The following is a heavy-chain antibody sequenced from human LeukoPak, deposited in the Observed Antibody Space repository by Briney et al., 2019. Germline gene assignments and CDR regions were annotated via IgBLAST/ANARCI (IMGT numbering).Heavy chain of an antibody. D-gene: IGHD6-19*01. CDR3: AREGSSGWYAFDI. CDR2: ISGSGGST. J-gene: IGHJ3*02. V-gene: IGHV3-23*01. Sequence: GGSLRLSCAASGFTFSSYAMSWVRQAPGKGLEWVSAISGSGGSTYYADSVKGRFTISRDNSKNTLYPQMNSLRAEDTAVYYCAREGSSGWYAFDIWGQGTMVTVSS. CDR1: GFTFSSYA.